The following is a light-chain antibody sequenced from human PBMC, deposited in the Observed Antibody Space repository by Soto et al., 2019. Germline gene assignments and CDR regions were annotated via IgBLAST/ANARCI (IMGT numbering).Light chain of an antibody. Sequence: DVVMTQSPLSLPVTLGQPASISCRSSQSLVYSDGNTYLNWFQQRPGQSPRRLSYRVSNRDSGVPDRFSGSGSGTDFTLKISRVEAEDVGLYYCMQSTHWPRTFGQGTKVEI. CDR2: RVS. CDR3: MQSTHWPRT. V-gene: IGKV2-30*01. CDR1: QSLVYSDGNTY. J-gene: IGKJ1*01.